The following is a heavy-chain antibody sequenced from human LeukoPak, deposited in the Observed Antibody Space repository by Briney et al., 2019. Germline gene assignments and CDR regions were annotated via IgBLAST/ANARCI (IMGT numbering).Heavy chain of an antibody. V-gene: IGHV4-38-2*01. CDR1: GYSISSGYY. D-gene: IGHD2-21*02. Sequence: PSETLSLTCAVSGYSISSGYYWGWIRQPPGKGLEWIGSIYHSGSTYYNPSLKSRVTISVDTSKNQFSLKLSSVTAADTAVYYCARSCGGDRYVAFDYWGQGTLVTVSS. CDR3: ARSCGGDRYVAFDY. J-gene: IGHJ4*02. CDR2: IYHSGST.